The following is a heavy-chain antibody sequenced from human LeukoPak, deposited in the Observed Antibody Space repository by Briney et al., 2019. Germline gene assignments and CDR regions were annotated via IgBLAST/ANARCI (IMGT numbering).Heavy chain of an antibody. D-gene: IGHD6-19*01. CDR3: ARGPLSSGWYAKQFDY. CDR1: GGTFSSYA. CDR2: IIPIFGTA. J-gene: IGHJ4*02. Sequence: PVKVSCKASGGTFSSYAISWVRQAPGQGLEWMGGIIPIFGTANYAQKFQGRVTITADESTSTAYMELSSLRSEDTAVYYCARGPLSSGWYAKQFDYWGQGTLVTVSS. V-gene: IGHV1-69*01.